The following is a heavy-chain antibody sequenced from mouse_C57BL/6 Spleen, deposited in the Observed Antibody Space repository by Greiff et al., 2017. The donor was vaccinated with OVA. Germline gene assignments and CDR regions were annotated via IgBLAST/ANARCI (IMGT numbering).Heavy chain of an antibody. CDR3: TRGYYGNLYFDY. Sequence: QVQLQQSGAELVRPGASVTLSCKASGYTFTDYEMHWVKQTPVHGLEWIGAIDPETGGTAYNQKFKGKAILTADKSSSTAYLELRSLTSEDSAVYYSTRGYYGNLYFDYWGQGTTLTVSS. CDR2: IDPETGGT. D-gene: IGHD2-1*01. J-gene: IGHJ2*01. CDR1: GYTFTDYE. V-gene: IGHV1-15*01.